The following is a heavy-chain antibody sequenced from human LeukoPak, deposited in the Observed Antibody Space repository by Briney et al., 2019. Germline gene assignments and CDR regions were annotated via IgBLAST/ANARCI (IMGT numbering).Heavy chain of an antibody. CDR1: GYSFTNYA. J-gene: IGHJ4*02. CDR3: ARGGYSGAEKPNDY. Sequence: ASVKVSCKASGYSFTNYAINWVRQAPGQGLEWMGWINPNSGATYYAQNFQGRVTMTRDTSISTAYMELSRLRSDDTAVYFCARGGYSGAEKPNDYWGQGTLVTVSS. D-gene: IGHD1-26*01. CDR2: INPNSGAT. V-gene: IGHV1-2*02.